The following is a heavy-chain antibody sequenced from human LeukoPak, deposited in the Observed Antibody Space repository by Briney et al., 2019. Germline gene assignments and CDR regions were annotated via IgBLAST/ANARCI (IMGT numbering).Heavy chain of an antibody. Sequence: GGSLRLSCAASGFTFSSYGMHWVRQAPGKGLEWVAVISYDGSNKYYADSVKGRFTIYRDNSKNALYLQMNSLRAEDTAVYYCAKGIAYWGQGTLVTVSS. V-gene: IGHV3-30*18. CDR1: GFTFSSYG. CDR2: ISYDGSNK. CDR3: AKGIAY. J-gene: IGHJ4*02.